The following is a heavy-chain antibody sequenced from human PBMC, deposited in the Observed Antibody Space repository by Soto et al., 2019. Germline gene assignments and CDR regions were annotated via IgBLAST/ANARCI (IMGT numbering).Heavy chain of an antibody. D-gene: IGHD4-17*01. CDR1: GFTFSSYA. Sequence: GSLRLSCAASGFTFSSYAMSWVRQAPGKGLEWVSAISGSGGSTYYADSVKGRFTISRDNSKNTLYLQMNSLRAEDTAVYYCAKGSSGYGDPTYYFDYWGQGTLVTVSS. CDR2: ISGSGGST. CDR3: AKGSSGYGDPTYYFDY. J-gene: IGHJ4*02. V-gene: IGHV3-23*01.